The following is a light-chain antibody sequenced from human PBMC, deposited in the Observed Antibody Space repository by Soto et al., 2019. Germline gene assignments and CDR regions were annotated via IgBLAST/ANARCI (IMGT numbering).Light chain of an antibody. V-gene: IGKV3-15*01. CDR1: QSVSSS. CDR3: QQYNKSPLT. Sequence: EIMMTQSPGTLSASPGERATLSCRASQSVSSSLAWYQQKPGQAPRLLIYAVSTRATGIPARFSGSGSGTEFTLTISSLQSEDFAVYYCQQYNKSPLTFGQGTKVEI. CDR2: AVS. J-gene: IGKJ1*01.